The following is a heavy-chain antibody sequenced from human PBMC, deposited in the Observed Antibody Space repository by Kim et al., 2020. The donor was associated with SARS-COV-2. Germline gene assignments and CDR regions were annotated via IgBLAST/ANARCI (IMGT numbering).Heavy chain of an antibody. CDR3: VRGFDY. CDR2: SP. V-gene: IGHV4-59*09. J-gene: IGHJ4*02. Sequence: SPTHNPSLKSRVTISVDTSKNQFSLKLNSVTAADTAVYYCVRGFDYWGQGTLVTVSS.